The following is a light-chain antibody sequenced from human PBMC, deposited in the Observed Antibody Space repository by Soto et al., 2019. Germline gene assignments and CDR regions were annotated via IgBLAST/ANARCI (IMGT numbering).Light chain of an antibody. Sequence: QSVLTQPPSASGTPGQRVTISYSGSSSNIGSKTVNWYQQLPGTVPKLLIYNSYQRPSGVPDRFSASKSGTSASLAISGLQSEDEADYYCSSWDASLNGYVFGTGTKLTVL. CDR2: NSY. V-gene: IGLV1-44*01. CDR1: SSNIGSKT. CDR3: SSWDASLNGYV. J-gene: IGLJ1*01.